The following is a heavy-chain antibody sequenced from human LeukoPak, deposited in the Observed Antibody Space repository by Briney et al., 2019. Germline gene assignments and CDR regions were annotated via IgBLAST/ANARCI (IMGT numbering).Heavy chain of an antibody. CDR3: AKGGLVHRFDP. V-gene: IGHV3-23*01. CDR1: GFTFSSYA. J-gene: IGHJ5*02. Sequence: GGSLRLSCAASGFTFSSYAMSWVRQAPGKGLEWVSGISGSGDNTYYADSVKGRFTISKDNSKNTLYLQMNSLRADDTAVYYCAKGGLVHRFDPWGQGTLVTVSS. CDR2: ISGSGDNT.